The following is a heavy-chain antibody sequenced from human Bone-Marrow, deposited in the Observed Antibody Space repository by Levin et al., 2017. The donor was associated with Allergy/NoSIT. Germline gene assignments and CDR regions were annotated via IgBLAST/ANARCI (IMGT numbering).Heavy chain of an antibody. Sequence: SQTLSLTCAVYVGSFSGYYWSGIRQPPGKGLEWIGEINQSGSTNYNPSLKSRVTISVDTSKNQFSLKLSSVTAADTAVYYCARSVTAAGPPYFDYWGQGTLVTVSS. D-gene: IGHD6-13*01. CDR1: VGSFSGYY. CDR3: ARSVTAAGPPYFDY. J-gene: IGHJ4*02. V-gene: IGHV4-34*01. CDR2: INQSGST.